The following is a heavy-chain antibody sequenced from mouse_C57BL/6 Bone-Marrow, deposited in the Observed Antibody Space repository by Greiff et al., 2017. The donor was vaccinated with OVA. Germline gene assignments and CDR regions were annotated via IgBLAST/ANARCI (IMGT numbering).Heavy chain of an antibody. J-gene: IGHJ2*01. CDR1: GYAFTSYW. CDR2: IYPGDGDT. CDR3: ARGGDYDGY. D-gene: IGHD2-4*01. Sequence: QVQLQQSGAELVKPGASVKISCKASGYAFTSYWMHWVKQRPGTGLEWIGQIYPGDGDTNYNGKFKGKATLTADKSSSTAYMQLSRLTSEDSAVYCCARGGDYDGYWGQGTTLTVSS. V-gene: IGHV1-80*01.